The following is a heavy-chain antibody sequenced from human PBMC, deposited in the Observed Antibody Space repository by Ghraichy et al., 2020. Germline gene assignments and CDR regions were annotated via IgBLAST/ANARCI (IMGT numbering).Heavy chain of an antibody. V-gene: IGHV4-31*03. D-gene: IGHD5-12*01. CDR2: IYYSGST. Sequence: QTLSLTCTVSGGSISSGGYYWSWIRQHPGKGLEWIGYIYYSGSTYYNPSLKSRVTISVDTSKNQFSLKLSSVTAADTAVYYCARDVEAGGRLGLWGRGTLVTVSS. CDR3: ARDVEAGGRLGL. J-gene: IGHJ2*01. CDR1: GGSISSGGYY.